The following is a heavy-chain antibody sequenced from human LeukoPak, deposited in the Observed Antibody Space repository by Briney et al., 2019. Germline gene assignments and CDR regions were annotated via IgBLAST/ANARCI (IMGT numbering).Heavy chain of an antibody. Sequence: PSETLSLTCTVSGGSISSYYWSWIRQPAGKGLKWIGRIYTSGSTNYNPSLKSRVTMSVDTSKNQFSLKLSSVTAADTAVYYCARDYCSSTSCYPYYFDYWGQGTLVTVSS. CDR3: ARDYCSSTSCYPYYFDY. D-gene: IGHD2-2*01. V-gene: IGHV4-4*07. CDR2: IYTSGST. CDR1: GGSISSYY. J-gene: IGHJ4*02.